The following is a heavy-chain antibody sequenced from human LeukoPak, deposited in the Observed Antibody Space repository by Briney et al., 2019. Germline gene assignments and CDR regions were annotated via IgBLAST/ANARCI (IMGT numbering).Heavy chain of an antibody. Sequence: GGSLRLSCAASGFTFSSYAMHWVRQAPGKGLEWVAVISYDGSNKYYADSVKGRFTISRDNSKNTLYLQMNSLRAEDTAVYYCARGPTYYYDSSGYYALDPWGQGTLVTVSS. D-gene: IGHD3-22*01. CDR3: ARGPTYYYDSSGYYALDP. CDR2: ISYDGSNK. V-gene: IGHV3-30*04. J-gene: IGHJ5*02. CDR1: GFTFSSYA.